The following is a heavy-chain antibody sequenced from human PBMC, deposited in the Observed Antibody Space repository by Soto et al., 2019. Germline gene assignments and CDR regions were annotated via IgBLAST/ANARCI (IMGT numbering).Heavy chain of an antibody. J-gene: IGHJ6*02. V-gene: IGHV1-69*01. CDR1: GGTFSSYA. Sequence: QVQLVQSGAEVQKPGSSVKVSCKASGGTFSSYAISWVRQAPGQGLEWMGGIIPIFGTANYAQKFQGRVTITADESTSTAYMELSSLRSEDTAVYYCAMPGYCSGGSCYSNYYYYGMDVWGQGTTVTVSS. CDR2: IIPIFGTA. D-gene: IGHD2-15*01. CDR3: AMPGYCSGGSCYSNYYYYGMDV.